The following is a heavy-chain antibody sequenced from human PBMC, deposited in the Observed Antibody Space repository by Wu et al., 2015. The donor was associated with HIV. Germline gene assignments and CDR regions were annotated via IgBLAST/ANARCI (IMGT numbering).Heavy chain of an antibody. CDR1: GDGFTSYA. D-gene: IGHD6-19*01. CDR3: ARNTDSVATSLYSLGV. J-gene: IGHJ6*02. CDR2: INPLFGTT. Sequence: QAQLLQFGAEVKKPGSSVKVTCKASGDGFTSYAVSWVRQAPGQGLEWMGGINPLFGTTRHAQKFQDRITITTDEAKTIVYLELDSLRSDDTAVYYCARNTDSVATSLYSLGVWGQGTTVTVSS. V-gene: IGHV1-69*05.